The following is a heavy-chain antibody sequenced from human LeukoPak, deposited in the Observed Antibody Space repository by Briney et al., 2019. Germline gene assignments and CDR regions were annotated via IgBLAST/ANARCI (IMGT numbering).Heavy chain of an antibody. D-gene: IGHD3-10*01. Sequence: GGSLRLSCAASGFTFDDYAMHWVRQAPGKGLEWVSLISWDGGSTYYADSVKGRFTISRDNSKNSLYLQMNSLRAEDTALYYCAKDQDYYGSGGVDPWGQGTLVTVSS. CDR2: ISWDGGST. CDR1: GFTFDDYA. J-gene: IGHJ5*02. V-gene: IGHV3-43D*03. CDR3: AKDQDYYGSGGVDP.